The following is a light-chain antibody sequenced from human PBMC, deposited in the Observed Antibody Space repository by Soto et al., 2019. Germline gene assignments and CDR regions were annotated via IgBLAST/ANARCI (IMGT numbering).Light chain of an antibody. CDR2: RNS. CDR1: VSNIASYY. Sequence: QSVLTQPPSVSGTPGQGVTISCSGGVSNIASYYVYWYYHLPGTAPKLVIFRNSQRPSGVPDRFSGSKSGTSASLAISGLRYDDEGDYYCAAWDDSLRGYFFGAGTKLTVL. CDR3: AAWDDSLRGYF. V-gene: IGLV1-47*02. J-gene: IGLJ1*01.